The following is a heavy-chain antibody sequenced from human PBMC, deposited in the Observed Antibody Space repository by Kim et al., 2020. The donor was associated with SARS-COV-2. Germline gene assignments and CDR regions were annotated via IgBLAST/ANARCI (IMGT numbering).Heavy chain of an antibody. D-gene: IGHD6-6*01. CDR2: IKQDGSTK. CDR1: GFTFSNYW. V-gene: IGHV3-7*01. CDR3: ARIGYSSSSFDY. J-gene: IGHJ4*02. Sequence: GGSLRLSCAASGFTFSNYWMSWVRQAPGKGLEWVANIKQDGSTKYYIDSMKGRFTISRDNAKNLVFLQMNSLRAEDTAVYYCARIGYSSSSFDYWGQGTLVTVSS.